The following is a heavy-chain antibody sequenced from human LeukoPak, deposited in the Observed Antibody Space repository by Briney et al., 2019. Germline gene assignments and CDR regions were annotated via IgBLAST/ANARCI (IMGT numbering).Heavy chain of an antibody. CDR3: ARATFSSSGYSY. Sequence: GSLTLTCAASGFTFSYYEMNWVRQPPGKGLEWVSYISNSGATIYYADPVKGRFTISSDNDNSSLFLQMISLRADATGVYYCARATFSSSGYSYWGQGTLVTVSS. D-gene: IGHD6-13*01. CDR1: GFTFSYYE. CDR2: ISNSGATI. J-gene: IGHJ4*02. V-gene: IGHV3-48*03.